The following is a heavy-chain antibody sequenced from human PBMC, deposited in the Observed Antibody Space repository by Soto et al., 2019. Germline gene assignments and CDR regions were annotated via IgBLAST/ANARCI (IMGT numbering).Heavy chain of an antibody. CDR1: GFTFSGSA. D-gene: IGHD2-15*01. CDR2: IRSKANSYAT. V-gene: IGHV3-73*02. J-gene: IGHJ4*02. CDR3: TTRDLGYCSGDSCYVVDFDY. Sequence: EVQLVESGGGLVQPGGSLKLSCAASGFTFSGSAMHWVRQASGKGLEWVGRIRSKANSYATAYAASVKGRFTISRDDSKNTAYLQMNSLKTEDTAVYYCTTRDLGYCSGDSCYVVDFDYWGQGTLVTVSS.